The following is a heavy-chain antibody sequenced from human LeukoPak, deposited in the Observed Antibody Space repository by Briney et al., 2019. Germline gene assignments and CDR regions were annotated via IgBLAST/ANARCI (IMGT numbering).Heavy chain of an antibody. Sequence: SKTLSLTCAVYGGSFSGYYWSWIRQPPGKGLEWIGEINHSGSTNYNPSLKSRVTISVDTSKNQFSLKLSSVTAADTAVYYCARGMGDSSSWYGYYYYYYGMDVWGQGTTVTVSS. J-gene: IGHJ6*02. CDR3: ARGMGDSSSWYGYYYYYYGMDV. CDR1: GGSFSGYY. CDR2: INHSGST. V-gene: IGHV4-34*01. D-gene: IGHD6-13*01.